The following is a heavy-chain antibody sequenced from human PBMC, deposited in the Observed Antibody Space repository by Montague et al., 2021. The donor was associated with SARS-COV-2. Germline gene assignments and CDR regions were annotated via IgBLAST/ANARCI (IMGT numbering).Heavy chain of an antibody. V-gene: IGHV2-70*04. D-gene: IGHD3-9*01. CDR2: IXWDDDK. J-gene: IGHJ3*02. CDR1: GFSLSTSGMR. Sequence: VKNTQTLTLTCTLSGFSLSTSGMRASWIRQPPGKALEWLARIXWDDDKFYSTSLKTRLTISKDTSKNQVVLTMTNMDPVDTATYYCARSYYDILTNYYDAFDIWGQGTMVTVSS. CDR3: ARSYYDILTNYYDAFDI.